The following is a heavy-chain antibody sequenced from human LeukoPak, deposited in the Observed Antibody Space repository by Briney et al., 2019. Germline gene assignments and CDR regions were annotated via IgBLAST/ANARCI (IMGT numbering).Heavy chain of an antibody. J-gene: IGHJ6*02. CDR2: ISSSSRYI. CDR3: ARRLVAALDGMDV. Sequence: AGGSLRLSCAASGFTFSSYSINWVRQAPGKGLEWVSSISSSSRYIYYADSVKVRFTISGDNAKNSLYLQMNSLRAEDTAVYYCARRLVAALDGMDVWGQGTTVTVSS. CDR1: GFTFSSYS. V-gene: IGHV3-21*01. D-gene: IGHD2-15*01.